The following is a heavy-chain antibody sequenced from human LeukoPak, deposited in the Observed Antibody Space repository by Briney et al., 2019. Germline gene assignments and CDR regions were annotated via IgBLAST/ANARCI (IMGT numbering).Heavy chain of an antibody. CDR3: ARVMGYCSSTSCYSVNWFDP. CDR2: IYYSGST. V-gene: IGHV4-31*03. CDR1: GGSISSGGYY. Sequence: SETLSLTCTVSGGSISSGGYYWSWIRQHPGKGLEWTGYIYYSGSTYYNPSLKSRVTISVDTSKNQFSLKLSSVTAADTAVYYRARVMGYCSSTSCYSVNWFDPWGQGTLVTVSS. D-gene: IGHD2-2*02. J-gene: IGHJ5*02.